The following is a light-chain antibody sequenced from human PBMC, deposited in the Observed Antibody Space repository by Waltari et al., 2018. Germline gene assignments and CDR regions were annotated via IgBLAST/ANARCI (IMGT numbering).Light chain of an antibody. CDR3: QNHERLPAT. CDR1: QNIGGY. CDR2: ESS. Sequence: EIVLTQSPGTLSLSPGERATLSCRASQNIGGYLVWYQQKPGQPPRLLIFESSRRATGIPDRFSGSGSGTDFSLTISRLEPEDFAVYYCQNHERLPATFGQGTKVEIK. V-gene: IGKV3-20*01. J-gene: IGKJ1*01.